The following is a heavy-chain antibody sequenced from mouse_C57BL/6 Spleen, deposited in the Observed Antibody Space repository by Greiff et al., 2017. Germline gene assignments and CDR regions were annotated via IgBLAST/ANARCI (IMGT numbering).Heavy chain of an antibody. Sequence: EVQLVESGGGLVKPGGSLKLSCAASGFTFSSYTMSWVRQTPEKRLEWVATISGGGGNTYYPDSVNGRFTISRDNAKNTLYLQMSSLRSEDTALYYCARHGYYDYDLDYFDYWGQGTTLTVSS. CDR1: GFTFSSYT. V-gene: IGHV5-9*01. J-gene: IGHJ2*01. CDR2: ISGGGGNT. CDR3: ARHGYYDYDLDYFDY. D-gene: IGHD2-4*01.